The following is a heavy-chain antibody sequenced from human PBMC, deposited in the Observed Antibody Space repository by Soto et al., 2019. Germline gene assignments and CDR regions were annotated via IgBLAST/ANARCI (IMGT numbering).Heavy chain of an antibody. V-gene: IGHV1-46*03. D-gene: IGHD1-1*01. CDR1: GYTFTSYY. Sequence: QVQLVQSGAEVKKPGASVKVSCKASGYTFTSYYFHWVRQAPGQGLEWVGLINPSGGSTTYARKFQGSATXTXDXXTSTVYMELSSLRSEDTAVYFCARSNWNDVSYFDYWGQGTLVTVSS. J-gene: IGHJ4*02. CDR3: ARSNWNDVSYFDY. CDR2: INPSGGST.